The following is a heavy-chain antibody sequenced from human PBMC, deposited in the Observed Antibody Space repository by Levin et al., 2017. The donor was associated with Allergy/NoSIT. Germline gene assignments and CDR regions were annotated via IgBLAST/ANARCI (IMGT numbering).Heavy chain of an antibody. D-gene: IGHD4-23*01. J-gene: IGHJ4*02. CDR3: ARVVITVVTPPSPTDNFDY. V-gene: IGHV3-30-3*01. Sequence: SCAASGFTFSSYAMHWVRQAPGKGLEWVAVISYDGSNKYYADSVKGRFTISRDNSKNTLYLQMNSLRAEDTAVYYCARVVITVVTPPSPTDNFDYWGQGTLVTVSS. CDR1: GFTFSSYA. CDR2: ISYDGSNK.